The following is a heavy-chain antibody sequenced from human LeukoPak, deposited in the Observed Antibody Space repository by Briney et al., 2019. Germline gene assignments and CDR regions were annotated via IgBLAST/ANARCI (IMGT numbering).Heavy chain of an antibody. D-gene: IGHD2-21*01. CDR3: ARLFLKNRYIDY. J-gene: IGHJ4*02. CDR1: GGSFSGYY. Sequence: PSETLSLTCGVYGGSFSGYYWSWIRQPPGKGLEWIGSIYYSGSTYYNPSLKSRVTISVDTSKNQFSLKLSSVTAADTAVYYCARLFLKNRYIDYWGQGTLVTVSS. CDR2: IYYSGST. V-gene: IGHV4-34*01.